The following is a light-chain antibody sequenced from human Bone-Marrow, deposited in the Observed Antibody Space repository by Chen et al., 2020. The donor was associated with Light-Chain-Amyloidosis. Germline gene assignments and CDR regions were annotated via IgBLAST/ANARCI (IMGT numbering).Light chain of an antibody. CDR1: DLPTKY. CDR2: RDT. V-gene: IGLV3-25*03. J-gene: IGLJ2*01. CDR3: QSADSSGTYEVI. Sequence: SYELTQPPSVSVSPGQTARITCSGDDLPTKYAYWYQQKPGQAPVLVIHRDTERPSGISERFSGSSSGTTATLTIREVQAKDEADYQCQSADSSGTYEVIFGGGTKLTVL.